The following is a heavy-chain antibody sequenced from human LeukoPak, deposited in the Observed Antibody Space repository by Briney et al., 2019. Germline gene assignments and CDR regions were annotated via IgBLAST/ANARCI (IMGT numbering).Heavy chain of an antibody. Sequence: ASVKVSCKASGYTFTGYYMHWVRQAPGQGLEWRGWINPNSGGTNYAQKLQGRVTMTRDTSISTAYMELSRLRSDDTAMYYCARDDFWSGYTFWYVDLWGPGTLVTVSS. CDR1: GYTFTGYY. CDR3: ARDDFWSGYTFWYVDL. D-gene: IGHD3-3*01. V-gene: IGHV1-2*02. CDR2: INPNSGGT. J-gene: IGHJ2*01.